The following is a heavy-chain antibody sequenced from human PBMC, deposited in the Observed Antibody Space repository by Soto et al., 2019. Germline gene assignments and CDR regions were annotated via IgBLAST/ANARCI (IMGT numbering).Heavy chain of an antibody. CDR1: GGTFSSYA. D-gene: IGHD3-3*01. J-gene: IGHJ5*02. V-gene: IGHV1-69*12. CDR3: ARGPGRFLEWLPASFDP. Sequence: QVQLVQSGAEVKKPGSSVKVSCKASGGTFSSYAISWVRQAPGQGLEWMGGIIPIFGTANYAQKFQGRVTITADESTSTAYMELSSLRSEDTAVYYCARGPGRFLEWLPASFDPWGQGTLVTVSS. CDR2: IIPIFGTA.